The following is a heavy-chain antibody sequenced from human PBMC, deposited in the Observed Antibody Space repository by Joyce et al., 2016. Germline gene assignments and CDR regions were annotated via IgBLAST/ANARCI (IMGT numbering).Heavy chain of an antibody. V-gene: IGHV1-69*01. CDR2: IIPIFGTA. D-gene: IGHD3-10*01. Sequence: QVQLVQSGAEVKKPGSSVRVSCKASGGTFCRYAISWVRQAPGQGIEWMGGIIPIFGTANYAQKFQDRVTITADESTSTAYMELRSLKSEDTAVYYCARTNYAAGNYYIDYWGQGTLVTVSS. CDR3: ARTNYAAGNYYIDY. CDR1: GGTFCRYA. J-gene: IGHJ4*02.